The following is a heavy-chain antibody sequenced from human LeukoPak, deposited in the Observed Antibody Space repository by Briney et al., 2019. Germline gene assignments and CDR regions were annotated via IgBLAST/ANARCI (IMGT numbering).Heavy chain of an antibody. CDR3: ARVVTYYSGSSGYSLDF. CDR2: ISSSSSYI. J-gene: IGHJ4*02. D-gene: IGHD3-22*01. V-gene: IGHV3-21*01. CDR1: GFSLSSYA. Sequence: KTGGSLSLSCAPSGFSLSSYAINWVRQAPGKGLEWVSSISSSSSYIHYVDSAKGRFTISRDDAQNSLYTQMNSLRAEDTAVYYCARVVTYYSGSSGYSLDFWGQGALVTVSS.